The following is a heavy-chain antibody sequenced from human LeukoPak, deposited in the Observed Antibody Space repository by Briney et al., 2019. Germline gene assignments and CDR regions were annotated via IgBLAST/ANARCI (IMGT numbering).Heavy chain of an antibody. CDR3: ARDLVLMVYAISLGGYYMDV. D-gene: IGHD2-8*01. CDR1: GFTFSSYW. V-gene: IGHV3-7*01. Sequence: GGSLRLSCAASGFTFSSYWMSWVRQAPGKGLEWVANIKQDGSEKYYVDSVKGRFTISRDNAKNSLYLQMNSLRAEDTAVYYCARDLVLMVYAISLGGYYMDVWGKGTTVTVSS. J-gene: IGHJ6*03. CDR2: IKQDGSEK.